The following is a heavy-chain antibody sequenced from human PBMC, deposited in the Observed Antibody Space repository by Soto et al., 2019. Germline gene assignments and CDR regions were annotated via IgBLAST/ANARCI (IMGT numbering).Heavy chain of an antibody. CDR1: GGSFSGYY. J-gene: IGHJ6*02. CDR2: INHSGST. D-gene: IGHD1-7*01. Sequence: PSETLSLTFAVYGGSFSGYYWSWIRQHPGKGLEWIGEINHSGSTNYNPSLKSRVTISVDTSKNQFSLKLSSVTAADTAVYYCARTLSWNYLDYYYGMDVWGQGTTVTVSS. V-gene: IGHV4-34*01. CDR3: ARTLSWNYLDYYYGMDV.